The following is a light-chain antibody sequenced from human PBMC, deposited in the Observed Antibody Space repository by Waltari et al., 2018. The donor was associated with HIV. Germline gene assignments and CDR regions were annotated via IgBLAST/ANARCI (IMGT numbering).Light chain of an antibody. Sequence: QSALTQPASVSGSPGQSITISCTGTSSDVGGYNYVYWYQQHPGKAPKLMIYEVSNRPSGVSNRFSGSKSGNTASLTISGLQAEDEAEYYCSSYTTTSTLVVFGTGTKVTVL. V-gene: IGLV2-14*01. CDR1: SSDVGGYNY. CDR3: SSYTTTSTLVV. J-gene: IGLJ1*01. CDR2: EVS.